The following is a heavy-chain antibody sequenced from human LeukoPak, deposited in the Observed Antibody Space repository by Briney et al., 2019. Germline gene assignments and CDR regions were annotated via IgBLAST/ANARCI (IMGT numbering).Heavy chain of an antibody. CDR2: ISYDGSTK. CDR3: ARAHSASWYAAY. CDR1: GFTFSNYA. J-gene: IGHJ4*03. Sequence: PGRSLRLSCEASGFTFSNYAMHWVRRAPGKGLEWVALISYDGSTKHYADSVKGRFTISRDDSKNTLYLEMNTLKDEDTAVYYCARAHSASWYAAYWGHGTRVTVSS. V-gene: IGHV3-30*03. D-gene: IGHD2-2*01.